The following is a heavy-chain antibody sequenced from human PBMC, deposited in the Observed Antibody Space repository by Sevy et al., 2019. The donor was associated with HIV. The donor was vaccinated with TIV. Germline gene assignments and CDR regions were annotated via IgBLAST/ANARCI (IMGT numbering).Heavy chain of an antibody. V-gene: IGHV3-7*01. CDR1: GFTFSSYW. CDR2: IKQDGSEK. CDR3: VRGGQRFDY. Sequence: GGSLRLSCAASGFTFSSYWMSWVRQAPGKGLEWVANIKQDGSEKYYVDSVKGRFTISRDNTKNSPYLQMVSLRVEDTAEYYCVRGGQRFDYWGQLTLVTVSS. J-gene: IGHJ4*02. D-gene: IGHD6-25*01.